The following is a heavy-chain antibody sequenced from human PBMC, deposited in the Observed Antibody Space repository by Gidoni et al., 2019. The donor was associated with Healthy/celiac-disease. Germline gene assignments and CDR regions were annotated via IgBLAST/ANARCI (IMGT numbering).Heavy chain of an antibody. CDR2: ISYDGSNK. Sequence: QVQLVESGGGVVQPGRSLRLSCAASGFTFSSYGMHWVRQAPGKGLEWVAVISYDGSNKYYADSVKGRFTISRDNSKNTLYLQMNSLRAEDTAVYYCAKEGLAAAGIHFDYWGQGTLVTVSS. J-gene: IGHJ4*02. CDR3: AKEGLAAAGIHFDY. V-gene: IGHV3-30*18. D-gene: IGHD6-13*01. CDR1: GFTFSSYG.